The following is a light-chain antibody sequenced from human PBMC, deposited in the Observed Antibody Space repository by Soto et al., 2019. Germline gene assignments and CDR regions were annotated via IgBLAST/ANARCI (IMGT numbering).Light chain of an antibody. CDR2: EVA. CDR1: SSDINAYDH. J-gene: IGLJ3*02. V-gene: IGLV2-14*01. Sequence: QSALTQPASVFGSPGQSITISCTGTSSDINAYDHISWYQQHPGKAPKLVIYEVAIRPSGVSIRFYGSKSGSTASLTISGLQAEDEADYYCLTHTNSGTWVFGGGTQLTVL. CDR3: LTHTNSGTWV.